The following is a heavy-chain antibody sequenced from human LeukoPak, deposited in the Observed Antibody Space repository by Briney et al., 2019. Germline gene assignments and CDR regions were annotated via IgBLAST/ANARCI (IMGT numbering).Heavy chain of an antibody. Sequence: KSSETLSLTCTVSGGSISSYYWSWIRQPPGKGLEWIGYIYYSGSTKYNPSLKSRVTISVDASKTQFSLKLNSVTAADTAVYYCARGGRELYYFDYWGQGTLVTVSS. CDR3: ARGGRELYYFDY. V-gene: IGHV4-59*01. CDR2: IYYSGST. D-gene: IGHD1-7*01. CDR1: GGSISSYY. J-gene: IGHJ4*02.